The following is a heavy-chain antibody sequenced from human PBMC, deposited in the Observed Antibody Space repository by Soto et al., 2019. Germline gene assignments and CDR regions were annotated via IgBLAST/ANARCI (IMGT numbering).Heavy chain of an antibody. CDR3: ARLYYYDSSGPGWGAFDI. Sequence: GESLKISCKGSGYSFTSYWIGWVRQMPGKGLEWTGIIYPGDSDTRYSPSFQGQVTISADKSISTAYLQWSSLKASDTAMYYCARLYYYDSSGPGWGAFDIWGQGTMVTVSS. V-gene: IGHV5-51*01. D-gene: IGHD3-22*01. CDR1: GYSFTSYW. J-gene: IGHJ3*02. CDR2: IYPGDSDT.